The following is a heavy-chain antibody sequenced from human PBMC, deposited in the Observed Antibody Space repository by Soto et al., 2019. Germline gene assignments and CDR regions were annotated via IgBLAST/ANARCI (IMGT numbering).Heavy chain of an antibody. CDR1: GGSISSYY. V-gene: IGHV4-59*01. CDR2: IYYSGST. D-gene: IGHD3-10*01. CDR3: ARDSLLFFVETDYYCCMDV. Sequence: PSETLSLTCTVSGGSISSYYWSWIRQPPGKGLEWIGYIYYSGSTNYNPSLKSRVTISVDTSKNQFSLKLSSVTAADTAVYYCARDSLLFFVETDYYCCMDVWGPGTTVTGFS. J-gene: IGHJ6*02.